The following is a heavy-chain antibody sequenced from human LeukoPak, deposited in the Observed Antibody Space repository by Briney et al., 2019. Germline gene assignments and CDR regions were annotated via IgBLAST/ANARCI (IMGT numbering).Heavy chain of an antibody. J-gene: IGHJ4*02. CDR3: AKAPARQWLVLGLFDY. D-gene: IGHD6-19*01. CDR2: ISWNSGSI. Sequence: GGSLRLSCAASGFTFDDYAMHWVRQAPGKGLEWVSGISWNSGSIGYADSVKGRFTISRDNAKNSLYLQMNSLRAEDTTVYYCAKAPARQWLVLGLFDYWGQGTLVTVSS. V-gene: IGHV3-9*01. CDR1: GFTFDDYA.